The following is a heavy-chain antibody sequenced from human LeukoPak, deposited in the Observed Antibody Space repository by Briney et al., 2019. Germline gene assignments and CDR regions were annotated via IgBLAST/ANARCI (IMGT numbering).Heavy chain of an antibody. D-gene: IGHD6-19*01. Sequence: QPGGSLRLSCAASGFTFSSYGMHWVRQAPGKGLEWVAFIRYDGSNKYYADSVKGRFTISRDNAKNSLYLQMNSLRAEDTAVYYCARDWSGWWDYWGQGTLVTVSS. CDR2: IRYDGSNK. J-gene: IGHJ4*02. CDR3: ARDWSGWWDY. V-gene: IGHV3-30*02. CDR1: GFTFSSYG.